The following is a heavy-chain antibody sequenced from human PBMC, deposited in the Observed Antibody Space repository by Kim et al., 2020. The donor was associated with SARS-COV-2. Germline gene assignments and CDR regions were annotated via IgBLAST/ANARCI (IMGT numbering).Heavy chain of an antibody. CDR2: IIPIFGTA. D-gene: IGHD3-22*01. V-gene: IGHV1-69*13. Sequence: SVKVSCKASGGTFSSYAISWVRQAPGQGLEWMGGIIPIFGTANYAQKFQGRVTITADESTSTAYMELSSLRSEDTAVYYCARARYDSSGDASHRNYYYYYGMDVWGQGTTVTVSS. CDR3: ARARYDSSGDASHRNYYYYYGMDV. CDR1: GGTFSSYA. J-gene: IGHJ6*02.